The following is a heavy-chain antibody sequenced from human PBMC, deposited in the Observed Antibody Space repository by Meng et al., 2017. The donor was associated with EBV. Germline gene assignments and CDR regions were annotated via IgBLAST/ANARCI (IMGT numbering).Heavy chain of an antibody. Sequence: QITLKESGPTLVKPTQPLTLTCTFSGFSLSTSGVGVGWIRQPPGKALEWLALIYWDDDKRYSPSLKSRLTITKDTSKNQVVLTMTNMDPVDTATYYCAHRRDEYSSSWYDWFDPWGQGTLVTVSS. CDR2: IYWDDDK. CDR1: GFSLSTSGVG. D-gene: IGHD6-13*01. J-gene: IGHJ5*02. CDR3: AHRRDEYSSSWYDWFDP. V-gene: IGHV2-5*02.